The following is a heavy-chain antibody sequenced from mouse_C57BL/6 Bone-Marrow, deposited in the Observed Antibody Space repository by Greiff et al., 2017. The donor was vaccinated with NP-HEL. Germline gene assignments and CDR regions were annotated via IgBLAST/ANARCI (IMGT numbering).Heavy chain of an antibody. J-gene: IGHJ4*01. CDR1: GFSLTSYG. D-gene: IGHD1-1*01. Sequence: QVQLQQSGPGLVQPSQSLSITCTVSGFSLTSYGVHWVRQSPGKGLEWLGVIWSGGSTDYNAAFMSRLSITKDNSKSQVFFKMNSLQADDTAIYYCAKFVVATRDYYAMDYWGQGTSVTVSS. CDR2: IWSGGST. CDR3: AKFVVATRDYYAMDY. V-gene: IGHV2-5*01.